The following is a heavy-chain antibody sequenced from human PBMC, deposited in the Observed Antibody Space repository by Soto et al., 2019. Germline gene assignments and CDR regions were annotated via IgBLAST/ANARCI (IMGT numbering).Heavy chain of an antibody. D-gene: IGHD6-13*01. CDR3: SRRGPGTYFDY. V-gene: IGHV3-23*01. Sequence: GGSLRLSCAASGFTFSSYAMRWVRQAPGKGLEWVSAISGSGGSTYYADSVKGRFTISRDNSKNTLYLQMNSLRAEDTAVYYCSRRGPGTYFDYWGQGTLVTVSS. CDR1: GFTFSSYA. CDR2: ISGSGGST. J-gene: IGHJ4*02.